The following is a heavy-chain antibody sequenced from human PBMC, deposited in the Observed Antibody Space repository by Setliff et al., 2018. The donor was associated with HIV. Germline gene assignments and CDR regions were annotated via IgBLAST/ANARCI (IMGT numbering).Heavy chain of an antibody. CDR3: ARPGYSSGWSDSYYYAMDI. CDR2: IYPGDSEI. V-gene: IGHV5-51*01. D-gene: IGHD6-19*01. Sequence: PGESLKISCEASGYSFTSYWIGWVRQLPGKGLEWMGIIYPGDSEIGYSPSFQGQVTISADKSISTAYLQWSSLKASDTAMYYCARPGYSSGWSDSYYYAMDIWGQGTTVTVSS. CDR1: GYSFTSYW. J-gene: IGHJ6*02.